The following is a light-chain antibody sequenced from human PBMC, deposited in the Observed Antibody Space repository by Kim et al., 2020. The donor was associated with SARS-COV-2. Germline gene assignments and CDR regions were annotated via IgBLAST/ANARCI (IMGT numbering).Light chain of an antibody. CDR2: DAS. Sequence: VMTQSPPTLSVSPGERATLSCRASRSVNSDLGWYQQKPGQAPRLLIYDASIRGTGIPARFSGSGSGTEFTLTISSLQSEDFAVYYCQQYHDWWTFGQGTKVDIK. V-gene: IGKV3-15*01. CDR3: QQYHDWWT. CDR1: RSVNSD. J-gene: IGKJ1*01.